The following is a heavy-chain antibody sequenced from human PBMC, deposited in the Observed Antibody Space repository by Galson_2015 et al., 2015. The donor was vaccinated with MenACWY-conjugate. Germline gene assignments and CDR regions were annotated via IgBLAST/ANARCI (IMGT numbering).Heavy chain of an antibody. CDR3: AKVAYTSSWYQDAFDY. J-gene: IGHJ4*02. V-gene: IGHV3-23*01. CDR1: GFTFSNYV. Sequence: SLRLSCAASGFTFSNYVMNWVRQAPEKGLEWVSTITGSGGSTYYADSLKGRFTISRDNSKNTLYLQMNSLRAEDTAVYYCAKVAYTSSWYQDAFDYWGQGSLVTVSS. CDR2: ITGSGGST. D-gene: IGHD6-13*01.